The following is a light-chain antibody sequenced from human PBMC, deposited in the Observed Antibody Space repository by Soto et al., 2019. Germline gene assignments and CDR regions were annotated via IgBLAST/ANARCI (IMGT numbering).Light chain of an antibody. CDR3: LQDYNYPLT. CDR2: GAS. CDR1: QGIGND. J-gene: IGKJ4*01. V-gene: IGKV1-6*01. Sequence: AIQMTQSPSSQSASVGDRITITCRASQGIGNDLGWFQQKPGKAPKILIYGASSLQSGVPSRFSGSGSGTDFTLTISSLQPEDFATYYCLQDYNYPLTFGGGTKVDIK.